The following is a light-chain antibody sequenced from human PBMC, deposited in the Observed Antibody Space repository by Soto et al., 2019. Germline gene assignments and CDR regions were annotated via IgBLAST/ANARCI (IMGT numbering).Light chain of an antibody. V-gene: IGKV3-20*01. Sequence: ESVLTQSPGTVSLSPWERATLSCRSSQRVSISYFAWYRHKPGQAPRLLIYGVSSRAAGIPGRFSGSGSGTDFTLTISRLEPEDSAIYYCHQYYTYLRAFGQGTKVDIK. J-gene: IGKJ1*01. CDR3: HQYYTYLRA. CDR1: QRVSISY. CDR2: GVS.